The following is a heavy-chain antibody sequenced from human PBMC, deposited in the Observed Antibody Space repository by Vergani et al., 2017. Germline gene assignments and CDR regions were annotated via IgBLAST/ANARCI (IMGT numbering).Heavy chain of an antibody. Sequence: VQLVESGGGLIQPGGSLRLSCAASGFTVSSNYMSWVRQAPGKGLDWVSYISISSSYTNYADSVKGRFTISRDNAKNSLYLQMNSLRAEDTAVYYCARNRYYYDSSGDSVAFDIWGQGTMVTVSS. D-gene: IGHD3-22*01. CDR1: GFTVSSNY. CDR3: ARNRYYYDSSGDSVAFDI. J-gene: IGHJ3*02. V-gene: IGHV3-11*06. CDR2: ISISSSYT.